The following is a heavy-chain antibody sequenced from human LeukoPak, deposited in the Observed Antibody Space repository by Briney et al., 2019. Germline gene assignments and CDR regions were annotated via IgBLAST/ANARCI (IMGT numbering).Heavy chain of an antibody. V-gene: IGHV3-23*01. CDR2: ISYGGDYT. J-gene: IGHJ4*02. Sequence: PGGSLRLSCAASGFTFSTFAMSWVRQAPGKGLEWVSGISYGGDYTYYADSVEGRFTISRDNSRNTLSLQMNSLRAEDTAIYYCAKDSATVGGPDFGEWGQGTLVTVSS. CDR1: GFTFSTFA. D-gene: IGHD2/OR15-2a*01. CDR3: AKDSATVGGPDFGE.